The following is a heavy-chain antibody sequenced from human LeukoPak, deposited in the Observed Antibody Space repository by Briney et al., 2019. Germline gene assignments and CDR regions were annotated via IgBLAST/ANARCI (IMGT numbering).Heavy chain of an antibody. CDR2: IYYSGST. CDR3: ARAGDYYYDSSGYYAPVAWFDP. J-gene: IGHJ5*02. D-gene: IGHD3-22*01. Sequence: SETLSLTCTVSGGSISSYYWSWIRQPPGKGLEWIGYIYYSGSTNYNPSLKSRVTISVDTSKNQFSLKLSSVTAADTAVYYCARAGDYYYDSSGYYAPVAWFDPWGQGTLVTVSP. CDR1: GGSISSYY. V-gene: IGHV4-59*01.